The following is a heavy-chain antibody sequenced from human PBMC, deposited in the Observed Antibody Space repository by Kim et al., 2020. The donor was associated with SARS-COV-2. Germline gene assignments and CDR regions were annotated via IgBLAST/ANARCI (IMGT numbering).Heavy chain of an antibody. CDR2: INHSGST. V-gene: IGHV4-34*01. J-gene: IGHJ4*02. CDR3: ARGRGGWFGDLLFGY. Sequence: SETLSLTCAVYGGSFNGYYWSWIRQPPGKGMEWIGEINHSGSTNYNPTLKRRGTISVDTSKNQFTWKLSSVTAADTAVYSCARGRGGWFGDLLFGYWGQGTLVTVSS. CDR1: GGSFNGYY. D-gene: IGHD3-10*01.